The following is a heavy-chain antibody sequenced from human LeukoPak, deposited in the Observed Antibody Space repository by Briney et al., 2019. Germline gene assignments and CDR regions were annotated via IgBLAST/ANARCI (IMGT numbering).Heavy chain of an antibody. CDR2: IYYSGST. CDR3: AVNYGDYWSSWYFDL. CDR1: GGSISSGGYY. J-gene: IGHJ2*01. Sequence: PSETLSLTCTVSGGSISSGGYYWSWIRQHPGKGLEWIGYIYYSGSTYYNPSLKRRVTISVDTSKNQFSLKLSSVTAADTAVYYCAVNYGDYWSSWYFDLWGRGTLVTVSS. D-gene: IGHD4-17*01. V-gene: IGHV4-31*03.